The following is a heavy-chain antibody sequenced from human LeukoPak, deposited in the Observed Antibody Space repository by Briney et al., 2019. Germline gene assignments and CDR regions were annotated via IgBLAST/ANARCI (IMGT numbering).Heavy chain of an antibody. Sequence: GGSLRLSCAASGFTFSSYGMHWVRQAPGKGLEWVAFIRYDGSNKYYADSVKGRFTISRDNSKKTLYLQMNSLRAEDTAVYYCAKERQQLTNNWFDPWGQGTLVTVSS. V-gene: IGHV3-30*02. CDR1: GFTFSSYG. CDR2: IRYDGSNK. D-gene: IGHD6-13*01. J-gene: IGHJ5*02. CDR3: AKERQQLTNNWFDP.